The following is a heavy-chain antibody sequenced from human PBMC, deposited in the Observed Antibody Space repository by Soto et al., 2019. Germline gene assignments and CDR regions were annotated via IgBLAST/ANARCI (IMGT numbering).Heavy chain of an antibody. D-gene: IGHD3-10*01. V-gene: IGHV5-51*01. CDR1: GYTFTSYW. CDR3: ARPRLTGVRVVVGSYNGMDV. J-gene: IGHJ6*02. CDR2: IYPGDSDT. Sequence: GESLKISCKGFGYTFTSYWIGWVRQMPGKGLEWMGIIYPGDSDTRYSPSFQGQVTISADKSISTAYLQWSSLKASDTAMYYCARPRLTGVRVVVGSYNGMDVWGQGTTVTV.